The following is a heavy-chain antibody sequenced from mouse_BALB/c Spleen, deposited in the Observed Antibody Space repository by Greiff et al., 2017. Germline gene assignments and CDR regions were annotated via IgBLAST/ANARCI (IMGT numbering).Heavy chain of an antibody. V-gene: IGHV1-67*01. J-gene: IGHJ2*01. CDR2: ISTYYGNT. CDR1: SYTFTDYA. Sequence: QVQLKQSGPELVRPGVSVKISCKGSSYTFTDYAMHWVKQSHAKSLEWIGVISTYYGNTNYNQKFKGKATMTVDKSSSTAYMELARLTSEDSAVYYCAREGNSYYFDYWGQGTTLTVSS. CDR3: AREGNSYYFDY. D-gene: IGHD2-1*01.